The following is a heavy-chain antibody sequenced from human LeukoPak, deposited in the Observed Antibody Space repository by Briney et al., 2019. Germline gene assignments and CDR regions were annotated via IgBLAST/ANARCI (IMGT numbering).Heavy chain of an antibody. V-gene: IGHV3-48*04. D-gene: IGHD3-22*01. J-gene: IGHJ4*02. Sequence: PGGSLRLSCAASGFTFSSYNMNWVRQAPGKGPEWVSFISRGSNGESYAISVRGRFTISRDNTRNTLSLHMNSLRAEDTAVYYCARSSGAYLSPVDYWGQGTLVTVSS. CDR3: ARSSGAYLSPVDY. CDR2: ISRGSNGE. CDR1: GFTFSSYN.